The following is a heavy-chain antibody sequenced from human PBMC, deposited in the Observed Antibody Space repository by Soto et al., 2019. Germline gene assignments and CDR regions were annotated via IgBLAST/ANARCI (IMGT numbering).Heavy chain of an antibody. CDR1: GFTFSSYA. D-gene: IGHD1-7*01. Sequence: EVQLAESGGGMVQPGGSLRLSCVASGFTFSSYAMHWVRQAPGKGLEYVSSISSNGGTKYYGNSVKGRFTISRDNSKNTLYRQMGSQRAEDMAGYYCVRRVSWNYDYWGQGTLVTVSS. CDR3: VRRVSWNYDY. V-gene: IGHV3-64*01. J-gene: IGHJ4*02. CDR2: ISSNGGTK.